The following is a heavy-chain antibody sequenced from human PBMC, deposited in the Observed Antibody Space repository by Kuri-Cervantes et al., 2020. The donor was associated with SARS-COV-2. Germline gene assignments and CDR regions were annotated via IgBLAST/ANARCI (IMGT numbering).Heavy chain of an antibody. Sequence: GESLKISCAASGFTFDDYAMHWVRQAPGKGLEWVSSISSSSSYIYYADSVKGRFTISRDNAKNSLYLQMNSLRAEDTAVYYCARDNSITGTTFDYWGQGTLVTVSS. V-gene: IGHV3-21*01. J-gene: IGHJ4*02. D-gene: IGHD1-7*01. CDR2: ISSSSSYI. CDR1: GFTFDDYA. CDR3: ARDNSITGTTFDY.